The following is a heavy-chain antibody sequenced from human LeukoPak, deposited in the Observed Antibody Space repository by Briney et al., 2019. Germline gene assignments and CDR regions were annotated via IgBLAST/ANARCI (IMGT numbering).Heavy chain of an antibody. V-gene: IGHV3-23*01. CDR2: ISGSGGST. Sequence: SGISGSGGSTYYTDSMKGRFTISRDNSKNTLYLQMNSLRADDTAVYFCARAGQQLVPYYFNYWGQGILVTVSS. J-gene: IGHJ4*02. CDR3: ARAGQQLVPYYFNY. D-gene: IGHD6-13*01.